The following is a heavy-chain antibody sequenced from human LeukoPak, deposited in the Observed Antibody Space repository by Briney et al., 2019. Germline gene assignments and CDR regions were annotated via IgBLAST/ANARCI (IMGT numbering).Heavy chain of an antibody. CDR1: GFTFSNAW. CDR2: IKSKTDGGTT. Sequence: AAGSLRLSCAASGFTFSNAWMSWVRQAPGKGLEWVGRIKSKTDGGTTEYAAPVKGRLTISRDDSENTLYLQMNSLKTEDTAVYYCTTVNSGSYYSDYWGQGTLVTVSS. CDR3: TTVNSGSYYSDY. V-gene: IGHV3-15*01. D-gene: IGHD1-26*01. J-gene: IGHJ4*02.